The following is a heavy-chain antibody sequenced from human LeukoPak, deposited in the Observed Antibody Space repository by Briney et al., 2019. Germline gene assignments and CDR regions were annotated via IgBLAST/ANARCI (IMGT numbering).Heavy chain of an antibody. J-gene: IGHJ3*02. V-gene: IGHV3-66*01. CDR3: AREAENHGLTLDI. CDR1: GFTVSSNY. Sequence: PGGSLRLSCAASGFTVSSNYMSWIRQAPGKGLEGVSVIYRSGSTHYADSVKDRFIISRDNSKNTLYLQMNSLRAEDTAVYYCAREAENHGLTLDIWGQGTMVTVSS. CDR2: IYRSGST. D-gene: IGHD3-9*01.